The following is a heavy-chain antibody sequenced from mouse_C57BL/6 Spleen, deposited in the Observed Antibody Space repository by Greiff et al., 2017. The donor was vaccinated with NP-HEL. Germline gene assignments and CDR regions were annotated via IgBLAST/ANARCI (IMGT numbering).Heavy chain of an antibody. CDR2: IDPSDSYT. D-gene: IGHD2-14*01. CDR1: GYTFTSYW. Sequence: QVQLQQPGAELVKPGASVKLSCKASGYTFTSYWMQWVKQRPGQGLEWIGEIDPSDSYTNYNQKFKGKATLTVDTSSSTAYMQLSSLTSEDSAVYYCARGYSRWYFDVWGTGTTVTVSS. V-gene: IGHV1-50*01. CDR3: ARGYSRWYFDV. J-gene: IGHJ1*03.